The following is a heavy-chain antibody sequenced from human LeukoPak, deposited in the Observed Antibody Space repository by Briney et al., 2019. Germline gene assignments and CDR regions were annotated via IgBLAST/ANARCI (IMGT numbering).Heavy chain of an antibody. D-gene: IGHD4-23*01. CDR3: ARNYGGTSKYFDY. CDR2: ISPNSGGT. V-gene: IGHV1-2*02. J-gene: IGHJ4*02. CDR1: GYSFNDYY. Sequence: ASVKVSCKASGYSFNDYYIHRVRQAPGQGLEWMGWISPNSGGTNYAQNFQGRVTMTRDTSITTAYMELSGLTSDDTALYYCARNYGGTSKYFDYWGQGTLVTVSS.